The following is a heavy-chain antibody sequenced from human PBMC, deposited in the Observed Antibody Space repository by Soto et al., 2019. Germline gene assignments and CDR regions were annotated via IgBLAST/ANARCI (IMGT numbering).Heavy chain of an antibody. V-gene: IGHV6-1*01. CDR2: TYYRSHWYN. J-gene: IGHJ6*02. CDR3: VRQYRDSQYYSGLDV. D-gene: IGHD6-6*01. CDR1: GDSVSSNSGA. Sequence: SQTLSLTCAISGDSVSSNSGAWNWIRQSPSRGLEWLGRTYYRSHWYNDFAVSVKSRVTIDPDTSKKQISLQLNSVTPEDMVVYYCVRQYRDSQYYSGLDVWGQGTTVTVSS.